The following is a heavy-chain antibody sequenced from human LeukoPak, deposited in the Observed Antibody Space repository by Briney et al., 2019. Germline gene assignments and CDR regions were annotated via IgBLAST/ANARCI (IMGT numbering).Heavy chain of an antibody. J-gene: IGHJ4*02. Sequence: GGSLRLSCAASAFTFSSYAMSWVRQAPGKGLEWVSAIAYDGNSRDYAHSVRGRFTISRDNSKNTLYLEMNSLRAEDTALYYCSKRVGGTPDYWGLGTLVTVSS. CDR2: IAYDGNSR. CDR1: AFTFSSYA. CDR3: SKRVGGTPDY. V-gene: IGHV3-23*01. D-gene: IGHD1-7*01.